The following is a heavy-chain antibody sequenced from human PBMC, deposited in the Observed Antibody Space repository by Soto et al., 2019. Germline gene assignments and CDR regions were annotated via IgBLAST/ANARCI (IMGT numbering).Heavy chain of an antibody. D-gene: IGHD6-13*01. CDR2: IKQDGSKK. V-gene: IGHV3-7*01. CDR1: GFTFSSYG. CDR3: ARDPGIAAAGGSYYYGMDV. Sequence: AGGSLRLSCAASGFTFSSYGMVWVRQAPGKGLEWVSNIKQDGSKKYYADSVKGRFTISRGNAKNSLYLQMNSLRDEDTAVYYCARDPGIAAAGGSYYYGMDVWGQGTTVTVSS. J-gene: IGHJ6*02.